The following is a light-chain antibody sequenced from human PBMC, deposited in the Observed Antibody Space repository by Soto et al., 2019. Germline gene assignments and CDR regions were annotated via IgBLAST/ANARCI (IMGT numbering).Light chain of an antibody. J-gene: IGLJ2*01. CDR3: QSYDSSLSGVV. CDR2: EGS. V-gene: IGLV2-14*02. Sequence: QSALTQPASVSGSPGQSITISCSGTSSDVGNYPLVSWYQQHPGKVPKLVIYEGSKRPSGVPDRFSGSKSGTSASLAITGLQAGDEADYYCQSYDSSLSGVVFGGGTKLTVL. CDR1: SSDVGNYPL.